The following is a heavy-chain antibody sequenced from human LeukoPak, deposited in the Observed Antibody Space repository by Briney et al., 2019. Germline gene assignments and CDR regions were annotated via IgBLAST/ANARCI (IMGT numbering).Heavy chain of an antibody. J-gene: IGHJ4*02. Sequence: SETLSLTCAVSGGSFSGYYWSWFRPPPGKGLEWIGEINHSGSTTYNPPLQSRVTISVDTSKNQFSLKLRSVTAADTAVYYCARGPPRSYCYYWGQGTLVTVSS. CDR3: ARGPPRSYCYY. CDR2: INHSGST. CDR1: GGSFSGYY. D-gene: IGHD5-18*01. V-gene: IGHV4-34*01.